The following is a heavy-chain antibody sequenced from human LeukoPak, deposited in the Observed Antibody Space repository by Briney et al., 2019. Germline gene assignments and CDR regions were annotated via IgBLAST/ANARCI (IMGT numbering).Heavy chain of an antibody. J-gene: IGHJ3*02. Sequence: SVKVSCKASGGTFSSYAISWVRQAPGQGLEWMGGIIPIFGTANYAQKFQGRVTMTTDTSTSTAYMELRSLRSDDTAVYYCARDPPYSSSPHGAFDIWGQGTMVTVSS. D-gene: IGHD6-6*01. V-gene: IGHV1-69*05. CDR1: GGTFSSYA. CDR3: ARDPPYSSSPHGAFDI. CDR2: IIPIFGTA.